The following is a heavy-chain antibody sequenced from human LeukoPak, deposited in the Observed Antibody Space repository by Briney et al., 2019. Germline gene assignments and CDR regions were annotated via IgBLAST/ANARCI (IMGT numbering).Heavy chain of an antibody. CDR1: GGTFSSYD. CDR3: ARERKTYYYDSSGYYSSRRVDY. CDR2: MNPNSGNT. D-gene: IGHD3-22*01. Sequence: GASVKVSCKASGGTFSSYDINWVRQATGQGLEWMGWMNPNSGNTGYAQKFQGRVTMTRNTSISTAYMELSSLRSEDTAVYYCARERKTYYYDSSGYYSSRRVDYWGQGTLVTVSS. V-gene: IGHV1-8*02. J-gene: IGHJ4*02.